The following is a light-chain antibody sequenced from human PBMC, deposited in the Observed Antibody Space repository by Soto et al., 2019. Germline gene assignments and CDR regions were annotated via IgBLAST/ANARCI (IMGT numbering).Light chain of an antibody. CDR3: QQYKSSYT. CDR2: DAS. Sequence: IQMTQSPSTLSASVGDRVTITCRASQTISGWLAWYQQRPGKAPKLLIYDASRLESGVPSRFSGSESGTEFTLAINNLQPDDVATYYCQQYKSSYTFGQGTKLEIK. CDR1: QTISGW. V-gene: IGKV1-5*01. J-gene: IGKJ2*01.